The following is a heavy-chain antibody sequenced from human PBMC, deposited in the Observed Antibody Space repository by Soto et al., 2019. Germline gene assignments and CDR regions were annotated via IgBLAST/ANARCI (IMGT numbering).Heavy chain of an antibody. J-gene: IGHJ4*02. D-gene: IGHD3-16*01. Sequence: GGSLRLSCAASGFTFSSNGMHWVRQAPGKGQEWVAIISYDGSQKYYGDSVKGRFTISRDNSKNTLFLQMNSLRPEDTAVYYCAKDRVESGLGEIDYWGQGTLVTVSS. CDR3: AKDRVESGLGEIDY. CDR1: GFTFSSNG. CDR2: ISYDGSQK. V-gene: IGHV3-30*18.